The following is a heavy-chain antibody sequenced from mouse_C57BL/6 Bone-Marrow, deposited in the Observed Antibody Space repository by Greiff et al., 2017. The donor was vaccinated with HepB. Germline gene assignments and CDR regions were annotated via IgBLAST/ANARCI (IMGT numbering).Heavy chain of an antibody. V-gene: IGHV1-19*01. CDR2: INPYNGGT. Sequence: EVQLQQSGPVLVKPGASVKMSCKASGYTFTDYYMNWVKQSPGKGLEWIGVINPYNGGTSYNQKFKGKATLTVDKSSSTAYMELSSLTSEGSAVYYCARKVYYNGSPGCYYDVWGTGTTITGSS. D-gene: IGHD1-1*01. J-gene: IGHJ1*03. CDR1: GYTFTDYY. CDR3: ARKVYYNGSPGCYYDV.